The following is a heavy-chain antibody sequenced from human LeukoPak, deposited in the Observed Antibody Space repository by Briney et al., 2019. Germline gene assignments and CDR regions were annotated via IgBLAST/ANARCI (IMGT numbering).Heavy chain of an antibody. CDR2: TYYRSKWSH. D-gene: IGHD3-10*01. V-gene: IGHV6-1*01. Sequence: QSLSLSCAVSGYSVTRNNIAWIRQSQCPGLGLEWLGRTYYRSKWSHDYAVSVKSRITITPDTSKNQFCLQLSPVTPEDAAVYSCGRGYYMDVWGKGTTVTVSS. CDR1: GYSVTRNNIA. J-gene: IGHJ6*03. CDR3: GRGYYMDV.